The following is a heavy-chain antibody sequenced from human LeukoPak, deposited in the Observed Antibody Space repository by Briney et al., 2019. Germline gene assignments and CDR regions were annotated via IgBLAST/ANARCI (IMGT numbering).Heavy chain of an antibody. CDR3: ARERPPWLGSLDY. J-gene: IGHJ4*02. D-gene: IGHD2-15*01. CDR1: GGSITNDY. Sequence: PSETLSLTCTVYGGSITNDYWSWLRQSPGKGPEWIATINYNGHTNYNPSVESRLIMSVDASKNQFSLRLTSVTAADSAVYYCARERPPWLGSLDYWGQGILVTVSS. CDR2: INYNGHT. V-gene: IGHV4-59*01.